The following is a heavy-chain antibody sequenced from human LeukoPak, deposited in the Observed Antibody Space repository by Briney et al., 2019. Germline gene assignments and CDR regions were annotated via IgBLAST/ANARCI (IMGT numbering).Heavy chain of an antibody. Sequence: KTSQTLSLTCTVSGGSISSGGYYWSWIRQHPGKGLEWIGYIYYSGSTYYNPSLKSRVTISVDTSKNQLSLKLSSVTAADTAVYYCARASSYYDSSGYRDGWFDPWGQGTLVTVSS. D-gene: IGHD3-22*01. V-gene: IGHV4-31*03. CDR1: GGSISSGGYY. J-gene: IGHJ5*02. CDR3: ARASSYYDSSGYRDGWFDP. CDR2: IYYSGST.